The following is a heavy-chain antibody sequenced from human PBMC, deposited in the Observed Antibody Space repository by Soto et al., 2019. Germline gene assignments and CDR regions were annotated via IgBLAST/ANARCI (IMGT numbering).Heavy chain of an antibody. CDR1: GFSLSTSGVG. CDR2: IYWDDDK. J-gene: IGHJ5*02. CDR3: AHRVYCSTSSCYSNNWFDP. D-gene: IGHD2-2*02. V-gene: IGHV2-5*02. Sequence: QITLKESGPTLVKPTQTLTLTCTFSGFSLSTSGVGVGWIRQPPGKALEWLALIYWDDDKRYSPSLRSRLTNTKDTSKNQGVLTMPNRNPVDTATYYCAHRVYCSTSSCYSNNWFDPWGQGTLVTVSS.